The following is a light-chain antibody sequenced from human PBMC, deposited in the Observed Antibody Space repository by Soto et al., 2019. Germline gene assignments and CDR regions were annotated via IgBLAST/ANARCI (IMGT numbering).Light chain of an antibody. Sequence: EIVMTQSPATLSVPPGERATLSCRASQSVGTYLAWYQQKPGQAPRLLISDASNRATGIPARFSGSGSGTDFTLTISGLEPEDFAVYYCQQHKSWPPITFGQGTRLEIK. CDR2: DAS. CDR1: QSVGTY. CDR3: QQHKSWPPIT. J-gene: IGKJ5*01. V-gene: IGKV3-11*01.